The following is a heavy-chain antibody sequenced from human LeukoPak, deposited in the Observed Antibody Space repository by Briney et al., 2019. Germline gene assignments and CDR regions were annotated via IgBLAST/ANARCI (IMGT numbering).Heavy chain of an antibody. V-gene: IGHV3-30-3*01. Sequence: PGGSLRLSCAASGFTFSSYAMHWVHQAPGEGLEWVAVISYDGSNKYYADSVKGRFTISRDNSKNTLYLQMNSLRAEDTAVYYCARDGYSSGWSFWVDYWGQGTLVTVSS. D-gene: IGHD6-19*01. J-gene: IGHJ4*02. CDR3: ARDGYSSGWSFWVDY. CDR1: GFTFSSYA. CDR2: ISYDGSNK.